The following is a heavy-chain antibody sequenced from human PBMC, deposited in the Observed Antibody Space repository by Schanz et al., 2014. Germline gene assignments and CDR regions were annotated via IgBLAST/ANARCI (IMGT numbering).Heavy chain of an antibody. CDR1: GFIFDDYG. D-gene: IGHD6-6*01. V-gene: IGHV3-20*01. CDR3: ARGSSASLSRVWFDL. Sequence: EVLLLESGGRVERPGGSLRLSCAASGFIFDDYGMSWVRQVPGKGLEWVSGINWNGGDTSYADSVKGRFIISRDNAKNSLYLEMNSLRAGDTAFYHCARGSSASLSRVWFDLWRQGTLVTVSS. CDR2: INWNGGDT. J-gene: IGHJ5*02.